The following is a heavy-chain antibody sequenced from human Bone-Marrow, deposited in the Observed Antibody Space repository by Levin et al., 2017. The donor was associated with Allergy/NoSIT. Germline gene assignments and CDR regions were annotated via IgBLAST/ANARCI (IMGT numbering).Heavy chain of an antibody. CDR3: TRDPGGAERGGFDY. Sequence: PGGSLRLSCTASGFTVSNNYMTWVRQAPGKGLEWVSVIHSGGSTYYTDSVKGRFTISRDISKNTLYLQMNSLRAEDTAVYYCTRDPGGAERGGFDYWGQGTLVTVSS. V-gene: IGHV3-53*01. CDR1: GFTVSNNY. CDR2: IHSGGST. J-gene: IGHJ4*02. D-gene: IGHD1-1*01.